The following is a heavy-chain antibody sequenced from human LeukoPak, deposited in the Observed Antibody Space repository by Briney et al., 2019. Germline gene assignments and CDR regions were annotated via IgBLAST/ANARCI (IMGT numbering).Heavy chain of an antibody. Sequence: SETLSLTCSVSGGSISTYYWNWFRQPPGKGLEWIGHRHDSGSSNYNPSLKSRVTVSIDTSKNQFSLKLNSVTAADTADYYCARAPVVRGVFGWFDFWGQGVLVTVSS. CDR1: GGSISTYY. D-gene: IGHD3-10*01. CDR2: RHDSGSS. V-gene: IGHV4-59*01. J-gene: IGHJ5*01. CDR3: ARAPVVRGVFGWFDF.